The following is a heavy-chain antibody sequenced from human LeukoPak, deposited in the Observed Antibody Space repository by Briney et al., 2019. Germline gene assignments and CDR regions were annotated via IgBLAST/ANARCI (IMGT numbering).Heavy chain of an antibody. D-gene: IGHD2-2*02. CDR2: IIPIFGTA. J-gene: IGHJ5*02. V-gene: IGHV1-69*05. Sequence: ASVTVSCKASGGTFSSYAISWVRQAPGQGLEWMGGIIPIFGTANYAQKFQGRVTITTDESTSTAYMELSSLRSEDTAVYYCARGHCSSTSCYNNWFDPWGQGTLVTVSS. CDR3: ARGHCSSTSCYNNWFDP. CDR1: GGTFSSYA.